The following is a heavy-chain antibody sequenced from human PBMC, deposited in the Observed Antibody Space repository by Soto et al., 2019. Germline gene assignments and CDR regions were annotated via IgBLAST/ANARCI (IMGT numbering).Heavy chain of an antibody. D-gene: IGHD1-7*01. J-gene: IGHJ6*02. CDR3: ASSWNYAPGMDV. V-gene: IGHV1-3*01. CDR2: INAGNGNT. CDR1: GYTFTSYA. Sequence: ASVKVSCKASGYTFTSYAMHWVRQAPGQRLEWMGWINAGNGNTKYSQKFQGRVTITRDTSASTAYMELSSLRSEDTAVYYCASSWNYAPGMDVWGQGTTVTVSS.